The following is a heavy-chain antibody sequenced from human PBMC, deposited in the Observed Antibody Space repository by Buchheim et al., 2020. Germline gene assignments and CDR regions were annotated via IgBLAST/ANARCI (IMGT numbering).Heavy chain of an antibody. J-gene: IGHJ4*02. CDR2: IKQDGSEK. CDR3: ARRRGDHTHYYFDY. D-gene: IGHD5-24*01. Sequence: EVQLLESGGGLVQPGGSLRLSCAASGFTFTTYWMSWVRQAPGKGLEWLANIKQDGSEKYYVDSVKGRFTISRDNAKNSLYLQMNSLRAGDTAVYYCARRRGDHTHYYFDYWGQGTL. CDR1: GFTFTTYW. V-gene: IGHV3-7*01.